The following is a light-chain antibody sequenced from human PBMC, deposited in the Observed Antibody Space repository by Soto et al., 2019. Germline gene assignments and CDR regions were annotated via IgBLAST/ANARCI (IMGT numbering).Light chain of an antibody. J-gene: IGKJ3*01. CDR3: HQYGGLPIT. CDR1: QSVRGDF. CDR2: GAS. V-gene: IGKV3-20*01. Sequence: EIVLTQFPGTLSLSPGERATLSCRANQSVRGDFLAWYQQKPGQAPRLLIYGASSRATGVPDRFSGSGSGTDFTLTISRLEPEDFAVFYCHQYGGLPITLGPGTKVEIK.